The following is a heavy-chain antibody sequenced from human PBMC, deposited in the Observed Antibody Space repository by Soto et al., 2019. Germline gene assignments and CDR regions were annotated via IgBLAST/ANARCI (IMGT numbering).Heavy chain of an antibody. Sequence: SETLSLTCAVYRGSFSGYYWSWIRQPPGKGLEWIGEINHSGSTNYNPSLKSRVTISVDTSKNQFSLYLSSVTAADTAVYYCATLTTVTTNFDFWGQGTLVTVSS. V-gene: IGHV4-34*01. CDR2: INHSGST. D-gene: IGHD4-17*01. J-gene: IGHJ4*02. CDR3: ATLTTVTTNFDF. CDR1: RGSFSGYY.